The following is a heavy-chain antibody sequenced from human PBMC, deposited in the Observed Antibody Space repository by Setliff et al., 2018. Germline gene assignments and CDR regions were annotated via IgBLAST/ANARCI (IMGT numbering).Heavy chain of an antibody. CDR3: ARDLQQLAGIDY. CDR2: INPSGGST. CDR1: GYTFSNYY. D-gene: IGHD6-13*01. J-gene: IGHJ4*02. V-gene: IGHV1-46*01. Sequence: GASVKVSCKASGYTFSNYYMHWVRQAPGQGLEWMGIINPSGGSTTYAQKFQGRVTMTRDTSASTAYMELSSLRSEDTAVYYCARDLQQLAGIDYWGQGTLVTVSS.